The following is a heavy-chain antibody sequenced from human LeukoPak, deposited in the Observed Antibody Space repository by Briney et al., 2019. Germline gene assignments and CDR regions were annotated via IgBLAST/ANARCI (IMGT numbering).Heavy chain of an antibody. CDR1: GFTFRSYG. CDR2: ISSDGSGK. J-gene: IGHJ4*02. V-gene: IGHV3-30*18. Sequence: GSCLRLSCAASGFTFRSYGMDWVRQPPGKGLEWVAVISSDGSGKHYADSVKGRFTISRDNSKNTLYLQMNSLRAEDTALYYCVKDLTGRSNNLDYWGQGTLVTVSS. CDR3: VKDLTGRSNNLDY. D-gene: IGHD1-14*01.